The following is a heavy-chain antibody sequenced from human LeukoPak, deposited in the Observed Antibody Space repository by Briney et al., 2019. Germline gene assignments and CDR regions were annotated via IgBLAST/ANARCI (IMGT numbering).Heavy chain of an antibody. CDR3: ARDRNHLWFDC. CDR2: IYYSGST. Sequence: PSETLSLTCTVSGGSVSSGSYYWSWIRQPPGKGLEWIGYIYYSGSTNYNPSLKSRVTMSVDTSKNLFSLKLSSMTAADTAVYYCARDRNHLWFDCWGQGTLVTVSS. D-gene: IGHD1-14*01. CDR1: GGSVSSGSYY. V-gene: IGHV4-61*01. J-gene: IGHJ4*02.